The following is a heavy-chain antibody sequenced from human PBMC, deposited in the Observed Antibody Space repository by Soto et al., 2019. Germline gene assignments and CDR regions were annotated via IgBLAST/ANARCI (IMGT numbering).Heavy chain of an antibody. J-gene: IGHJ5*02. Sequence: QVQLVQSGAEVKKPGASVKVSCKASGYTFTSYGISWVRQAPGQGLEWMGWISAYNGNTNYAQKLQGRVTMTTDTSTSTAYMELRSLRSDDTSVYYCSIGGSIVVVVAAPDNWFDPCGQGTLVTVSS. D-gene: IGHD2-15*01. V-gene: IGHV1-18*01. CDR1: GYTFTSYG. CDR3: SIGGSIVVVVAAPDNWFDP. CDR2: ISAYNGNT.